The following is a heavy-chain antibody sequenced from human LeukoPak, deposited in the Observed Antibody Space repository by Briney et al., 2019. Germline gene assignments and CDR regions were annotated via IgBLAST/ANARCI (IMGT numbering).Heavy chain of an antibody. D-gene: IGHD6-19*01. Sequence: GGSLRLSCAASGFTFSNYGMHWVRQAPGKGLEWVSYISSSSSTIYYADSVKGRFTISRDNAKNSLYLQMNSLRAEDTAVYYCASAYSSGWYEPMDVWGKGTTVTVSS. CDR2: ISSSSSTI. V-gene: IGHV3-48*01. CDR1: GFTFSNYG. J-gene: IGHJ6*03. CDR3: ASAYSSGWYEPMDV.